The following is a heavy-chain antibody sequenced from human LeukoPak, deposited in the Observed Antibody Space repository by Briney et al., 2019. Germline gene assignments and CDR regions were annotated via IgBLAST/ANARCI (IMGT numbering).Heavy chain of an antibody. J-gene: IGHJ4*02. CDR2: IYPGDSDT. D-gene: IGHD5-12*01. Sequence: GESLQISCKGSGSIFSSYWIGWVRQMPGKGLEWMGSIYPGDSDTRYSPSFQGQVTISADRSISTAYLQWSSLKASDTAMYYCARRRGGYDGYYFEYWGQGTLVTVSS. V-gene: IGHV5-51*01. CDR3: ARRRGGYDGYYFEY. CDR1: GSIFSSYW.